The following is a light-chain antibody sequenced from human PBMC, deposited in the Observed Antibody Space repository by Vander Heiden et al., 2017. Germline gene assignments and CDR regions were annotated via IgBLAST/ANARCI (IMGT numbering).Light chain of an antibody. J-gene: IGKJ4*01. CDR3: QQYNSS. CDR2: KAS. V-gene: IGKV1-5*03. Sequence: DLHMTQSPSTLPASARDRVTITCRARQSVNNWLAWYQQKPGKAPKLLIYKASSLESGVPSRFSGSGSGTEFTLTITSLQPDDFATYYCQQYNSSFGGETKVEIK. CDR1: QSVNNW.